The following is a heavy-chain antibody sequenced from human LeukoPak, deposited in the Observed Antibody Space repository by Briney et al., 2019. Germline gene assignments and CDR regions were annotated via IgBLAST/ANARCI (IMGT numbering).Heavy chain of an antibody. Sequence: SETLSLTCTVSGGSISSGDYYWSWIRQPPGKGLEWIGYIYYSGSTYYNPSLKSRVTISVDTSKNQFSLKLSSVTAADTAVYYCARDGRYYQLPLDDYYYYYYMDVWGKGTTVTVSS. V-gene: IGHV4-30-4*08. D-gene: IGHD2-2*01. CDR3: ARDGRYYQLPLDDYYYYYYMDV. CDR2: IYYSGST. CDR1: GGSISSGDYY. J-gene: IGHJ6*03.